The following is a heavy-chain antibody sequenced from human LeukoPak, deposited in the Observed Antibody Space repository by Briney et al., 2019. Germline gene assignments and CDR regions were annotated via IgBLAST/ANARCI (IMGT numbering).Heavy chain of an antibody. J-gene: IGHJ4*02. CDR2: IYYSGST. CDR3: ARAIAASHLDY. CDR1: GSSISSGNDY. D-gene: IGHD6-25*01. Sequence: SETLSLTWTVTGSSISSGNDYWSWIRQPPGKGLDWIGYIYYSGSTYYNPSLKSRVTISVGTSKNQFSLKLSSVTAADTAVYYCARAIAASHLDYWGQGTLVTVSS. V-gene: IGHV4-30-4*01.